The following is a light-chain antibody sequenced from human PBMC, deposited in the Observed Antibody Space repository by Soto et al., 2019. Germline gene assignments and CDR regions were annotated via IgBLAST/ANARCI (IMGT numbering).Light chain of an antibody. CDR2: GAS. J-gene: IGKJ2*01. Sequence: EIVLTQSPGTLSLSPGERATLSCRASQSVSSSYLAWYQQKPGQAPRLLIYGASSRATGIPDRFSGSGSGTYYSFTISGPESEDVSVYYCQQYGRSPPYTFGQGTKLE. V-gene: IGKV3-20*01. CDR3: QQYGRSPPYT. CDR1: QSVSSSY.